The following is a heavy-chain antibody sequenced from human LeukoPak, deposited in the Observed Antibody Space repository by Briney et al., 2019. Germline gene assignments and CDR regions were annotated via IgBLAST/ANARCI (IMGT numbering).Heavy chain of an antibody. CDR2: IYYSGSS. V-gene: IGHV4-61*01. Sequence: SETLSLTCTVSGGSVSSGSYYWSWIRQPPGKGLEWIGYIYYSGSSNYNPSLMSRVAISVDTSKNQFSLKLGSVTAADAAVYYCARGESSNWSFDYWGQGTLVTVSS. J-gene: IGHJ4*02. CDR3: ARGESSNWSFDY. D-gene: IGHD6-13*01. CDR1: GGSVSSGSYY.